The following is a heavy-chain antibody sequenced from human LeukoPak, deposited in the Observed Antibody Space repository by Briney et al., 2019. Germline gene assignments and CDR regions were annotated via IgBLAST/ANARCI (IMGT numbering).Heavy chain of an antibody. D-gene: IGHD6-19*01. CDR1: GYSFTSYW. V-gene: IGHV5-51*01. CDR3: ARLNSGWYYLFGWFDP. CDR2: IYPGDSDT. J-gene: IGHJ5*02. Sequence: GESLKISWKGSGYSFTSYWIGWVRQMPGKGLEWMGIIYPGDSDTRYSPSFQGQVTISADKSISTAYLQWSSLKASDTAMYYCARLNSGWYYLFGWFDPWGQGTLVTVSS.